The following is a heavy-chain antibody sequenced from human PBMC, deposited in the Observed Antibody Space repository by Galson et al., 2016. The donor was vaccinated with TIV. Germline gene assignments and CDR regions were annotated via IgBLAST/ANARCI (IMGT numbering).Heavy chain of an antibody. CDR1: GFTFSSFG. Sequence: SLRLSCAASGFTFSSFGMHWVRQAPGKGLEWVALIRYDGSRRYYADSVKGRFTISRDDSKNTLYLQMNGLRRDDSAVYYCASGVMADTYCFYGMDVWGPGPTVPVSS. V-gene: IGHV3-30*02. J-gene: IGHJ6*02. CDR3: ASGVMADTYCFYGMDV. D-gene: IGHD2-21*01. CDR2: IRYDGSRR.